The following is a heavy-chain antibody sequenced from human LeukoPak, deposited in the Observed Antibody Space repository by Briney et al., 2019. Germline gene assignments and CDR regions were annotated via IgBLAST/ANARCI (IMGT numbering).Heavy chain of an antibody. CDR2: IRYDGSDK. Sequence: PGGSLRLSCAASGFTFSSYGMHWVRQAPGKGLEWVAFIRYDGSDKYYADSVKGRFTISRDNSKNTLYLQMNSLRAEDTAVYYCAKGFGSYYYDSSGSDWGQGTLVTVSS. V-gene: IGHV3-30*02. J-gene: IGHJ4*02. CDR1: GFTFSSYG. CDR3: AKGFGSYYYDSSGSD. D-gene: IGHD3-22*01.